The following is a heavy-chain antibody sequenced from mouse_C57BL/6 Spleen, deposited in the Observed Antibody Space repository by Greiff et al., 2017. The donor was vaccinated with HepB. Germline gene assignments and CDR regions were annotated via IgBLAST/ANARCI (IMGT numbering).Heavy chain of an antibody. V-gene: IGHV1-69*01. Sequence: VQLQQPGAELVMPGASVKLSCKASGYTFTSYWMHWVKQRPGQGLEWIGEIDPSDSYTNYNQKFKGKSTLTVDKSSSTAYMQLSSLTAEDSSVYYCARFEGRGAMDYWGQGTSVTVSS. CDR1: GYTFTSYW. CDR3: ARFEGRGAMDY. CDR2: IDPSDSYT. J-gene: IGHJ4*01. D-gene: IGHD1-1*01.